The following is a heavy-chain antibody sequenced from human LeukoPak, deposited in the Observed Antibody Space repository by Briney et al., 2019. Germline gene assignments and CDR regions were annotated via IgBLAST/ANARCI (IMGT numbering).Heavy chain of an antibody. CDR1: GFTFNNYA. CDR3: AKEEEYYFDY. J-gene: IGHJ4*02. V-gene: IGHV3-23*01. Sequence: GGSLRLSCAASGFTFNNYAISWVRQAPGKGLEWVSGISKSGGSTHYADSVKGRFTISRDNSKNTLYLQMNSLRAEDTAVYYCAKEEEYYFDYWGQGALVTVSS. CDR2: ISKSGGST.